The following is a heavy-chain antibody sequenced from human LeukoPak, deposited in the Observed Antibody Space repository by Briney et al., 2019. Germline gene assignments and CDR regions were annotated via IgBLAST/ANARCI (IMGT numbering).Heavy chain of an antibody. CDR3: ARQGYTAAYYFLDF. CDR2: IYTTGTT. Sequence: SETLSLTCDVSGGSIRSYYWGWVRQPAGKGLEWIGRIYTTGTTNFNPSLKSRLTMSVDTSKNQFSPNLTSVTAADTAVYFCARQGYTAAYYFLDFWSPGTLVTVSS. V-gene: IGHV4-4*07. D-gene: IGHD2/OR15-2a*01. CDR1: GGSIRSYY. J-gene: IGHJ4*02.